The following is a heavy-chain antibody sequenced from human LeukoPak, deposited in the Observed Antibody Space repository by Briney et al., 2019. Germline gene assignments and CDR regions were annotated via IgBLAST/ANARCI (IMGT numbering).Heavy chain of an antibody. CDR3: ARASGPYYYYYGMDV. D-gene: IGHD5-12*01. CDR2: IYYSGST. V-gene: IGHV4-31*03. J-gene: IGHJ6*02. CDR1: GGSISSGGYS. Sequence: PSETLSLTCTVSGGSISSGGYSWSWIRQHPGKGLEWIGYIYYSGSTYYNPSLKSRVTISVDTSKNQFSLKLSSVTAADTAVYYCARASGPYYYYYGMDVWGQGTTVTVSS.